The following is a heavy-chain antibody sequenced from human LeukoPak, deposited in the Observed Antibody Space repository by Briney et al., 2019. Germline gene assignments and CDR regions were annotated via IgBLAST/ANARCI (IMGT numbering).Heavy chain of an antibody. CDR1: GGSIIPYY. CDR3: ARGGTYGSGSDQHTTLEC. J-gene: IGHJ4*02. CDR2: VHASGSP. D-gene: IGHD3-10*01. Sequence: SETLSLTCTVSGGSIIPYYWSWIRQPAGKGLEWIGRVHASGSPNYNPSLKSRVIISVDKSKNQFSLNLNSVTAADTAVYYCARGGTYGSGSDQHTTLECWCQGTLVTVSS. V-gene: IGHV4-4*07.